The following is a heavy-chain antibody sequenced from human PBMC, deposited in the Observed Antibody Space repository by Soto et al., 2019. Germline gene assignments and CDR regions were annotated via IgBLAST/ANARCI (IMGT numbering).Heavy chain of an antibody. CDR3: ARAQSVMVYSYGYYGMDV. D-gene: IGHD5-18*01. V-gene: IGHV3-21*01. CDR2: ISSSSSYI. CDR1: GFTFSSYS. J-gene: IGHJ6*02. Sequence: GGSLRLSCAASGFTFSSYSMNWVRQAPGKGLEWVSSISSSSSYIYYADSVKGRFTISRDNAKNSLYLQMTSLRAEDTAVYYCARAQSVMVYSYGYYGMDVWGQGTTVTISS.